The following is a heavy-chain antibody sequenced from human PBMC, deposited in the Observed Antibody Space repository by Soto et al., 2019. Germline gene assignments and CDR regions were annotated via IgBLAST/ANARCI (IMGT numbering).Heavy chain of an antibody. V-gene: IGHV2-5*02. D-gene: IGHD2-15*01. CDR3: AHSSCSGGSCYGGWFDP. CDR2: IYWDDDK. J-gene: IGHJ5*02. CDR1: GFSLSTSGVG. Sequence: QITLKESGPTLVKPTQTLTLTCTFSGFSLSTSGVGVGWIRQPPGKALEWLALIYWDDDKRYSPSLKSRLTITQDTSKNQVVLTMTNMDPVDTATYYCAHSSCSGGSCYGGWFDPWGQGTLVTVSS.